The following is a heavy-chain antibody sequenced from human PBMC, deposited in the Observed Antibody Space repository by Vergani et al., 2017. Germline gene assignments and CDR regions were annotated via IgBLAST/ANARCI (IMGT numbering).Heavy chain of an antibody. CDR2: IIPIFGTA. V-gene: IGHV1-69*01. Sequence: QVQLVQSGAEVKKPGSSVKVSCKASGGTFSSYAISWVRQAPGQGLEWVGGIIPIFGTANYAQKFQGRVTITADESTSTAYMELSSLRSEDTAVYYCARGTTYYYGSGSTDGDYWGQGTLVTVSS. CDR3: ARGTTYYYGSGSTDGDY. D-gene: IGHD3-10*01. CDR1: GGTFSSYA. J-gene: IGHJ4*02.